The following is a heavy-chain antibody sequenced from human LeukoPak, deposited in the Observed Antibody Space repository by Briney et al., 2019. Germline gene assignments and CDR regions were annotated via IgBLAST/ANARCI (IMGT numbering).Heavy chain of an antibody. CDR1: GGSISSGDYY. CDR3: ARDHRGMYSSSFCD. CDR2: IYYSGST. D-gene: IGHD6-13*01. Sequence: PSETLSLTCTVSGGSISSGDYYWSWIRKPPGKGLEWIGYIYYSGSTYYNPSLKSRVTISVDTSKNQFSLKLSSVTAADTAVYYCARDHRGMYSSSFCDWGQGTLVTVSS. J-gene: IGHJ4*02. V-gene: IGHV4-30-4*01.